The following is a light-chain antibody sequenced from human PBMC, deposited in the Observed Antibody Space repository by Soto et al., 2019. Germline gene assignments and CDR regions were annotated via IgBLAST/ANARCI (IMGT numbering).Light chain of an antibody. Sequence: EIVLTQSPGTLSLFPGELATVSCRASQSVTTNYLDCFHHKAGTAPRLLIYNASIRADGIPDRCSGSGSETVFTLTISRLEPEDSAVYYCQQCSFSPRTFGQGTKVDSK. CDR1: QSVTTNY. CDR2: NAS. V-gene: IGKV3-20*01. J-gene: IGKJ1*01. CDR3: QQCSFSPRT.